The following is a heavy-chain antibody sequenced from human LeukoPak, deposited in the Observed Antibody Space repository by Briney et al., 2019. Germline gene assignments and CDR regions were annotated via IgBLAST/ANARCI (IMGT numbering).Heavy chain of an antibody. V-gene: IGHV1-69*06. D-gene: IGHD3-9*01. CDR3: ASGSLRYFDWLLPPGYYYGMDV. CDR2: IIPIFGTA. CDR1: GGTFSSYA. Sequence: GSSVKVSCKASGGTFSSYAISWVRQAPGQGLEWMGGIIPIFGTANYAQKFQGRVTITADKSTSTAYMELSSLRSEDTAVYYCASGSLRYFDWLLPPGYYYGMDVWGKGTTVTVSS. J-gene: IGHJ6*04.